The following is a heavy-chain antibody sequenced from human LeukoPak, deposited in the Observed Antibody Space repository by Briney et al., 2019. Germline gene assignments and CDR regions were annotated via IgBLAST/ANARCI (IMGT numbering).Heavy chain of an antibody. Sequence: SHSLSLTCTVDGGSITTRGFYWAWLRRPPGKGLEWIRSIYYSENNDYNPSVKSRVSISGDTSKNQFYLQLASVTAADTATYYCARRSHPPSGGPFWGQGTQATVSS. CDR3: ARRSHPPSGGPF. CDR2: IYYSENN. V-gene: IGHV4-39*01. J-gene: IGHJ4*02. CDR1: GGSITTRGFY. D-gene: IGHD3-10*01.